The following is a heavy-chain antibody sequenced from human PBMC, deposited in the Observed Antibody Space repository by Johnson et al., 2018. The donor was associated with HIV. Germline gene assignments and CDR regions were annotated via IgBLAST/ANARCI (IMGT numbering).Heavy chain of an antibody. V-gene: IGHV3-30*18. CDR2: TSYDGSNK. CDR3: AKGGYNWKFDGFDI. Sequence: VQVVESGGGVVQPGRSLRLSCAASEFTFSSYGMHWVRQAPGKGLEWVAVTSYDGSNKYYADSVKGRFTISRDNSKNTLYLQMNSLRAEDTAVYYCAKGGYNWKFDGFDIWGQGTMVTVSS. D-gene: IGHD1-20*01. CDR1: EFTFSSYG. J-gene: IGHJ3*02.